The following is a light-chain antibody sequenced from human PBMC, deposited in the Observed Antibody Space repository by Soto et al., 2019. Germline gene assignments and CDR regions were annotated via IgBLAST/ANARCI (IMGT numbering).Light chain of an antibody. V-gene: IGKV1-39*01. CDR1: RSLSTY. J-gene: IGKJ1*01. Sequence: IKIPQPPSSLSASEEDRATITGRPGRSLSTYLNWYQQKQGKAPKLLFYTASSLQSGVPSRFSGSGSGTDFTLTISSLQPEDFATYYCQQSYSTPWTFGQGTKVEIK. CDR2: TAS. CDR3: QQSYSTPWT.